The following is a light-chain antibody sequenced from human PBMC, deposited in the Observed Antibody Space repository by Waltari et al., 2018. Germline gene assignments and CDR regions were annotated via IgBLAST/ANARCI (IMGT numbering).Light chain of an antibody. J-gene: IGLJ1*01. CDR2: EVS. CDR3: CSYAGSSTFLYV. CDR1: SSDVGSYIL. Sequence: QSALTQPASVSGSPGQSITISCTGTSSDVGSYILVSWYQQHPGKAPKLMIYEVSKRPSGVSNRFSGSKSGNTASLTISGLQAEDEADYYCCSYAGSSTFLYVFGTGTKVTVL. V-gene: IGLV2-23*02.